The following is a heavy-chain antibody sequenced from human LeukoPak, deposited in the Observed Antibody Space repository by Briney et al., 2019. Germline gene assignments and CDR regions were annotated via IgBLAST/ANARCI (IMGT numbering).Heavy chain of an antibody. D-gene: IGHD2-15*01. Sequence: SETLSLTCTVSGGSISSGGYYWSWIRQHPGKGLEWIGYIYYSGSTYYNPSLKSRVTISVDTSKNQFSLKLSSVTAADTAVYYCAAQDVNWFDPWGQGALVTVSS. CDR1: GGSISSGGYY. CDR2: IYYSGST. CDR3: AAQDVNWFDP. V-gene: IGHV4-31*03. J-gene: IGHJ5*02.